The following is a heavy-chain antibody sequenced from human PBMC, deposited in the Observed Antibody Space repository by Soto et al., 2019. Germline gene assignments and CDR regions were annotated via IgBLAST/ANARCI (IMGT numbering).Heavy chain of an antibody. CDR3: AYLPCSGGSCYWFSFSGMDV. CDR1: GFSLSTSGVG. CDR2: IYWDDDK. V-gene: IGHV2-5*02. D-gene: IGHD2-15*01. J-gene: IGHJ6*02. Sequence: QITLKESGPTLVTPTQTLTLTCTFSGFSLSTSGVGVAWIRQPPGKALEWLALIYWDDDKRYRPSLESRLTITKDTSKKQVVLTLTNMDSVDTATYYCAYLPCSGGSCYWFSFSGMDVWGQGTTVPVSS.